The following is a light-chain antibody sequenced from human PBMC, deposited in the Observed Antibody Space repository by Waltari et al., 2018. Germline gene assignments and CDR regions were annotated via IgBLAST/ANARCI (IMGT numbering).Light chain of an antibody. CDR2: KDS. V-gene: IGLV3-25*03. Sequence: SLELTQSPSVAVSPGQTAGITCSGDALSKQHVYWYQQRPGQAPVLVLFKDSERPSGIPERFSGSRSGTTGTVTITGVQAEDEADYYCQSSDSSGNDYVFGPGTKVTVL. J-gene: IGLJ1*01. CDR1: ALSKQH. CDR3: QSSDSSGNDYV.